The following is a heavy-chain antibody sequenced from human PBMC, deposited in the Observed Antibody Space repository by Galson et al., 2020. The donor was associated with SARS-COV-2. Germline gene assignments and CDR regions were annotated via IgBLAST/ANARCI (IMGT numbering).Heavy chain of an antibody. D-gene: IGHD2-15*01. V-gene: IGHV3-48*03. CDR3: ASPYLAAASFFGAFDV. CDR1: AFNKRTYE. J-gene: IGHJ3*01. CDR2: IRGSGTNI. Sequence: SVAGAAFNKRTYEMNWVRQSPGKGLEWVSYIRGSGTNINYANSEKTRFTISRDNTRSSLYLQMTSLRAEDTAVYYCASPYLAAASFFGAFDVWGLGTMVTVSS.